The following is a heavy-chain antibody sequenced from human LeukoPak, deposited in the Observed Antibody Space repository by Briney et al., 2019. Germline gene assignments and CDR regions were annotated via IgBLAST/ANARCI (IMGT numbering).Heavy chain of an antibody. CDR1: GDSFSINSAA. Sequence: SQTLSLTCAISGDSFSINSAAWNWIWQSPSRGLEWLGRTYQRSKWYNDYAVSVKSRITINPDISKNQFSLQLNSVTPEDTAVYYCARSPSPYSSGWYFDYWGQGTLVTVSS. V-gene: IGHV6-1*01. J-gene: IGHJ4*02. D-gene: IGHD6-19*01. CDR2: TYQRSKWYN. CDR3: ARSPSPYSSGWYFDY.